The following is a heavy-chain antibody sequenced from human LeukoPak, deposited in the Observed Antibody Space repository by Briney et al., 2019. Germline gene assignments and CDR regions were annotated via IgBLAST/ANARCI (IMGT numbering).Heavy chain of an antibody. V-gene: IGHV1-8*01. J-gene: IGHJ6*02. CDR1: GYTFTSYD. CDR3: ARVDTAMAYYYYGMDV. CDR2: MNPNGGNT. Sequence: GASVKVSCKASGYTFTSYDINWVRQATGQGLEWMGWMNPNGGNTGYAQKFQGRVTMTRNTSISTAYMELSSLRSEDTAVYYCARVDTAMAYYYYGMDVWGQGTTVTVSS. D-gene: IGHD5-18*01.